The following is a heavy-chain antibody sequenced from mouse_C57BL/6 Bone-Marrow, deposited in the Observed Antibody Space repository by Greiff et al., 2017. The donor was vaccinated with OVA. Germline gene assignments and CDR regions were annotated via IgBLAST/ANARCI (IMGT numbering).Heavy chain of an antibody. CDR2: INPNYGTT. J-gene: IGHJ2*01. CDR3: ARGGVITTVVDYYFDY. Sequence: EVKLMESGPELVKPGASVKISCKASGYSFTDYNMNWVKQSNGKSLEWIGVINPNYGTTSYNQKFKGKATLTVDQSSSTAYMQLNSLTSEDSAVYYCARGGVITTVVDYYFDYWGQGTTLTVSS. CDR1: GYSFTDYN. V-gene: IGHV1-39*01. D-gene: IGHD1-1*01.